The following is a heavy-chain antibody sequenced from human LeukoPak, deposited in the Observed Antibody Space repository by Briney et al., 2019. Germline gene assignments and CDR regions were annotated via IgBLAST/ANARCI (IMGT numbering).Heavy chain of an antibody. CDR2: IYYSGST. V-gene: IGHV4-59*08. J-gene: IGHJ3*02. Sequence: PSETLPLTCTVSGGSISSYYWSWIRQPPGKGLEWIGYIYYSGSTNYNPSLKSRVTISVDTSKNQFSLKLSSVTAADTAVYYCARQEDRDAFDIWGQGTMVTVSS. CDR1: GGSISSYY. CDR3: ARQEDRDAFDI.